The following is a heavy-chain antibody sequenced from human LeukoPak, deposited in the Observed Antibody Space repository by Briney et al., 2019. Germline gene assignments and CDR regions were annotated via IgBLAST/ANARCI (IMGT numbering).Heavy chain of an antibody. J-gene: IGHJ4*02. CDR3: VADCSSTSCYYFDDY. Sequence: SVKVSCKASGGTFSSYAISWVRQAPGQGLEWMGGIIPIFGTANYAQKFQGRVTITTDESTSTAYMELSSLRSEDTAVYYCVADCSSTSCYYFDDYWGQGTLVTVSS. CDR2: IIPIFGTA. D-gene: IGHD2-2*01. V-gene: IGHV1-69*05. CDR1: GGTFSSYA.